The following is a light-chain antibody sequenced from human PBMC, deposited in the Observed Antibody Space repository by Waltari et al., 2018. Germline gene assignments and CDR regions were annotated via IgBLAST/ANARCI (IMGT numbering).Light chain of an antibody. V-gene: IGKV3-20*01. CDR1: QSVSRT. CDR3: QHYVRLPAT. CDR2: GTS. Sequence: EIVLTQSPGTLSLSQGERATLSCRASQSVSRTLAWSQQKPGQAPRLLIYGTSIRATGIPDRISGSGSGTDFSLTISRLEPEDFAVYYCQHYVRLPATFGQGTKVEIK. J-gene: IGKJ1*01.